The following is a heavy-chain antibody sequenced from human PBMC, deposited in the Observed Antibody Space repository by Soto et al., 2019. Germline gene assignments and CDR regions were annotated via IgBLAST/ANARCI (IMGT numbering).Heavy chain of an antibody. Sequence: SETLSLTCTVSGGSISSYYWSWIRQPPGKGLEWIGYIYYSGSTNYNPSLKSRVTISVDTSKNQFSLKLSSVTAADTAVYYCARRGSILYYYYMDVWGKGTTVTVSS. CDR1: GGSISSYY. J-gene: IGHJ6*03. CDR3: ARRGSILYYYYMDV. V-gene: IGHV4-59*08. D-gene: IGHD2-21*01. CDR2: IYYSGST.